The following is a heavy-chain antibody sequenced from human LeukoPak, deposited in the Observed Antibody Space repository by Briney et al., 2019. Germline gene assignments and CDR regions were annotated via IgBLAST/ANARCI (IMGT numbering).Heavy chain of an antibody. Sequence: SETLSLTCAVSGYSISSGLDWGWLRQPPGKGVEWIGSIYHSGSTYYNPSLKSRVTISVDTPKNQFSLKLSSVNAADTAVYYCATPYCSSTSCYDAFDIWGQGTMVTVYS. CDR1: GYSISSGLD. D-gene: IGHD2-2*01. CDR2: IYHSGST. CDR3: ATPYCSSTSCYDAFDI. J-gene: IGHJ3*02. V-gene: IGHV4-38-2*01.